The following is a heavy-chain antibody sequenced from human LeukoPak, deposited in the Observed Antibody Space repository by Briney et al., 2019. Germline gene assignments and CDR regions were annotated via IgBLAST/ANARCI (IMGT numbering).Heavy chain of an antibody. J-gene: IGHJ4*02. CDR1: GFTFSSYA. V-gene: IGHV3-48*02. CDR3: AKDLVGYSGYDFDY. Sequence: GGSLRLSRAASGFTFSSYAMNWVRQAPGKGLEWVSYISTSSCTIYYADSVKGRFTISRDNAKNSLYLQMNSLRDEDTAVYYCAKDLVGYSGYDFDYWGQGTLVTVSS. D-gene: IGHD5-12*01. CDR2: ISTSSCTI.